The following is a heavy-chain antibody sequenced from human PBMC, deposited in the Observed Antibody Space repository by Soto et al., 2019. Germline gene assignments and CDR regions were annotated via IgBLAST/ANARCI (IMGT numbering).Heavy chain of an antibody. Sequence: GGSLRLSCAAYGFTFSSYWMSWVRQAPGKGLEWVANIKQDGSEKYYVDSVKGRFTISRDNAKNSLYLQMNSLRAGDTAVYYCARDSEIAVAGVYYYYGMDVWGQGTTVTVSS. J-gene: IGHJ6*02. D-gene: IGHD6-19*01. CDR2: IKQDGSEK. CDR1: GFTFSSYW. V-gene: IGHV3-7*05. CDR3: ARDSEIAVAGVYYYYGMDV.